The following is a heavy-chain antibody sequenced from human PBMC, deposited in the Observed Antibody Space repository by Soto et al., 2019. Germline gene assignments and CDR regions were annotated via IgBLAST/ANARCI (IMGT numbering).Heavy chain of an antibody. D-gene: IGHD3-10*01. CDR1: GFIFRSYW. CDR2: IQQDGSEK. J-gene: IGHJ4*02. V-gene: IGHV3-7*05. CDR3: ARALSLSGRFDY. Sequence: GGSLRLSCVASGFIFRSYWMSWVRQAPGKGLEWVANIQQDGSEKYYVDSVKGRFSISRDNAKNSVYLQMNSLRVEDTAVFYCARALSLSGRFDYWGQGTLVTVSS.